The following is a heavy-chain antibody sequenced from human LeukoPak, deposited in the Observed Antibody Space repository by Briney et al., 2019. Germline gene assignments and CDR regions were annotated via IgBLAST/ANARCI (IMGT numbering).Heavy chain of an antibody. D-gene: IGHD3-16*01. V-gene: IGHV3-23*01. CDR3: VRDGAGGSHPFDY. Sequence: GGSLRLSCAASGFTFSSYAMSWVRQAPGKGLEWVSAISGSGGSTYYADSVKGRFTISRDNAKNTVYLQMNSLRAEDTAVYYCVRDGAGGSHPFDYWGQGTLVTVSS. CDR2: ISGSGGST. CDR1: GFTFSSYA. J-gene: IGHJ4*02.